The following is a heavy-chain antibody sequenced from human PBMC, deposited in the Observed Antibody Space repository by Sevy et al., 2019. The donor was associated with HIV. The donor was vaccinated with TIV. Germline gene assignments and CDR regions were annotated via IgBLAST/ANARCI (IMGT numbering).Heavy chain of an antibody. D-gene: IGHD4-17*01. J-gene: IGHJ6*02. CDR3: ARLTTRPTSDLYGMDV. V-gene: IGHV1-2*02. CDR2: INPNDGVT. CDR1: GYTFSDYY. Sequence: ASVKVSCKASGYTFSDYYIHWVRQAPGQGLEWMAWINPNDGVTHYAQRFHGGVTLTRDTSVSTAYMDLRGLRYDDTAIYYCARLTTRPTSDLYGMDVWGQGTPVTVSS.